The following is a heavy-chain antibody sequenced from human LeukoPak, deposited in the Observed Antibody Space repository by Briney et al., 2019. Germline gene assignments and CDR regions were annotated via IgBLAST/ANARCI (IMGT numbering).Heavy chain of an antibody. CDR3: ARHSGTGEWLRVFDS. Sequence: GESLKISCKGSGYTFNNDWIGWVRQMPGKGLECMGVIYPADSDTIYSPSFQGQVTISADKSINTAYLQWSSLKASDTAIYYCARHSGTGEWLRVFDSWGQGTLVTVSS. J-gene: IGHJ4*02. CDR1: GYTFNNDW. D-gene: IGHD5-12*01. CDR2: IYPADSDT. V-gene: IGHV5-51*01.